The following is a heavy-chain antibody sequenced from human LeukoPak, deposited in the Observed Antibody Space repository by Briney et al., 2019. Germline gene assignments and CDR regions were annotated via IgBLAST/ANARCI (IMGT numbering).Heavy chain of an antibody. J-gene: IGHJ4*02. CDR1: GFPFSSYA. CDR3: ARGGAAYCGGDCSTDPEYFDY. V-gene: IGHV3-30*04. D-gene: IGHD2-21*02. Sequence: GRPLRLSCAASGFPFSSYAMHWVRQAPGKGLEWVAVISYDGSNKYYADSVKGRFTISRDNSKNTLYLQMNSLRAEDTAVYYCARGGAAYCGGDCSTDPEYFDYWGQGTLVTVSS. CDR2: ISYDGSNK.